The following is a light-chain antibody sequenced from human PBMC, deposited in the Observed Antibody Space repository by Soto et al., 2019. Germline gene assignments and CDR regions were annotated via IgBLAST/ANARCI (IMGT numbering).Light chain of an antibody. CDR1: QSVSSNY. V-gene: IGKV3-20*01. CDR3: ERYGTSLPLT. Sequence: EIVLTQSPGTLSLSPGDRATLSCRASQSVSSNYLAWYQQKPGQAPRLLIYGASSRATGIPDRFSGSGSGTEFTITISRLEPEDFAVYYCERYGTSLPLTFGGGTKVDIK. J-gene: IGKJ4*01. CDR2: GAS.